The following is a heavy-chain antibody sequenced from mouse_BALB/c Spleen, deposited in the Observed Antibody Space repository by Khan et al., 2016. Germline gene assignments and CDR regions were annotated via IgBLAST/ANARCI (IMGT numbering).Heavy chain of an antibody. Sequence: QVRLQQSGAELVKPGASVKLSCKASGYTFTSYYMYWVKQRPGQGLEWIGEINPSNGDTKFNEKFKSKATLTVDKSSNTAYMQLSSLTSEDSAVYDCTRSSYGPFVYWGQGTLVTVSA. CDR1: GYTFTSYY. CDR3: TRSSYGPFVY. V-gene: IGHV1S81*02. J-gene: IGHJ3*01. CDR2: INPSNGDT. D-gene: IGHD1-1*02.